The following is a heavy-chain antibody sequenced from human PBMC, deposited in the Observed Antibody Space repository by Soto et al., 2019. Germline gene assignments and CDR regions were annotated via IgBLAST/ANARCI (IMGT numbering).Heavy chain of an antibody. CDR1: GDSMTTIGYY. CDR3: SRLRDTYFFDS. Sequence: PSETLSLTCSVSGDSMTTIGYYWSWVRQHPGKGLEWIGYIYHTGSTYYNPSLKSRVTMSLDTSKQQFSLNLTSVTAADTAVYYCSRLRDTYFFDSWGQGTLVTVSS. D-gene: IGHD3-10*01. V-gene: IGHV4-31*03. J-gene: IGHJ4*02. CDR2: IYHTGST.